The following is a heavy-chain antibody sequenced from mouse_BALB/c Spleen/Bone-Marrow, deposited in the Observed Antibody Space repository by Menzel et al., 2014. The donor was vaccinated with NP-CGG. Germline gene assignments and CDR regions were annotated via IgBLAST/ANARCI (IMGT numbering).Heavy chain of an antibody. J-gene: IGHJ1*01. V-gene: IGHV14-3*02. D-gene: IGHD2-4*01. Sequence: EVQLQESGAELVKPGASVKLSRTASGFNIKDTYMHWVKQRPEQGLEWIGRIDPANGNTKYDPKFQGEATITADTSSNTAYLQLSSLTSEDTAVYYCATMITDWYFDVWGAGTTVTVSS. CDR3: ATMITDWYFDV. CDR2: IDPANGNT. CDR1: GFNIKDTY.